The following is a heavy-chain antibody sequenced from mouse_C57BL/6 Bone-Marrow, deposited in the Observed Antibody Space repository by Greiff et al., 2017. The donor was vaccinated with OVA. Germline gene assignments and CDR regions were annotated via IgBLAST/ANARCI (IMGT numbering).Heavy chain of an antibody. CDR2: IYIGNGYT. CDR3: ARLTSYYFDY. J-gene: IGHJ2*01. Sequence: VQLQQSGAELVRPGSSVKMSCKTSGYTFTSYGINWVKQRPGQGLEWIGYIYIGNGYTAYNEKFKGKATLTSDTSSSTAYMQLSSLTSETSAIYFCARLTSYYFDYWGQGTTLTVSS. D-gene: IGHD1-3*01. CDR1: GYTFTSYG. V-gene: IGHV1-58*01.